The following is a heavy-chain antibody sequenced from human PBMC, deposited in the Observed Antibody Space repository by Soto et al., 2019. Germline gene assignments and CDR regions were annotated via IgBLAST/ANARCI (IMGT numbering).Heavy chain of an antibody. D-gene: IGHD1-20*01. J-gene: IGHJ6*02. V-gene: IGHV3-23*01. Sequence: GGSLRLSCAASGFTFSSYAMSWVRQAPGKGLEWVSAISGSGGSTYYADSVKGRFTISRDNSKNTLYLQMNSLRAEDTAVYYCAKDQAVYNWNQYYYYYYGMDVWGQGTTVTV. CDR2: ISGSGGST. CDR3: AKDQAVYNWNQYYYYYYGMDV. CDR1: GFTFSSYA.